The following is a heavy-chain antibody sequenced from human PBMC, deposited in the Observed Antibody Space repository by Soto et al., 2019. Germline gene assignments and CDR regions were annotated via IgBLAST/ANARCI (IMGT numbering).Heavy chain of an antibody. V-gene: IGHV1-18*01. CDR3: AREGHSYGVYFDY. D-gene: IGHD5-18*01. Sequence: QVQLVQSGAEVKKPGASVKVSCKTSGYTFPRFGIRWVRQAPGQGLEWMGWISTYDGDTNYAQTFQGRVTMTTDTGTSTAYLELRTLRSDDTAVYYCAREGHSYGVYFDYWGQGTLVTVSS. CDR2: ISTYDGDT. CDR1: GYTFPRFG. J-gene: IGHJ4*02.